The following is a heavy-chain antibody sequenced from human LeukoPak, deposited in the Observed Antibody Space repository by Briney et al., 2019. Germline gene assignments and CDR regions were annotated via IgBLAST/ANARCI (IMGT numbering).Heavy chain of an antibody. CDR2: IAPANGHT. J-gene: IGHJ3*02. V-gene: IGHV1-18*01. Sequence: ASVKLSCRPSGYDFVNFGVNWVRQAPGQGLEWVGWIAPANGHTNFAQKLQDRVTMTADTSTSTAYMELKGLRSDDTAIYFCAISYEYPTSEYAGNDAFDIWGQGTLVTVS. CDR1: GYDFVNFG. CDR3: AISYEYPTSEYAGNDAFDI. D-gene: IGHD3-16*01.